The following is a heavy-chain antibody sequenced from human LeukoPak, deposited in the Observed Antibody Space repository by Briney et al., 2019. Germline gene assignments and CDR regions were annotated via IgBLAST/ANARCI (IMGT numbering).Heavy chain of an antibody. D-gene: IGHD1-26*01. V-gene: IGHV4-39*07. CDR3: ARLKVRSGSYYSYYYYMDV. Sequence: SETLSLTCTVSGGSISSSSYYWGWIRQPPGKGLEWIGSIYYSGSTYYNPSLKSRVTISVDTSKNQFSLKLSSVTAADTAVYYCARLKVRSGSYYSYYYYMDVWGKGTTVTVSS. J-gene: IGHJ6*03. CDR2: IYYSGST. CDR1: GGSISSSSYY.